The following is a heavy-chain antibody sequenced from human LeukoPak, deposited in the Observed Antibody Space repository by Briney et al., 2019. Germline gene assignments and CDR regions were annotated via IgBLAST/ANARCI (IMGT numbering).Heavy chain of an antibody. CDR3: ARDNGEWRLNWFDH. D-gene: IGHD2-8*01. Sequence: GRSLRLSCAASGFNFSTYVMHWVRQAPGKGLDWVALIWDDGNNKYYADSVKGRFIISRDNSKNTLYLQMNSLRAEDTAVYYCARDNGEWRLNWFDHWGQGTLVTVSS. CDR1: GFNFSTYV. CDR2: IWDDGNNK. V-gene: IGHV3-33*01. J-gene: IGHJ5*02.